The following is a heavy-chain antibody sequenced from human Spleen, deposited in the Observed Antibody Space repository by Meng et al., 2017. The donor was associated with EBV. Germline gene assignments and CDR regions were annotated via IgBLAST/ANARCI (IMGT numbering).Heavy chain of an antibody. D-gene: IGHD3-3*01. CDR2: INHRGST. CDR3: ASPRWSPGQFYFDY. Sequence: QVRLQQWGAGLLKPSETLSLTCAVYGGSFSDYSWSWIRQSPGKGLEWIGEINHRGSTIYNPSLKSRVTISIDTSKNHFSLRLSAVTAADTAMYFCASPRWSPGQFYFDYWGQGTMVTVSA. J-gene: IGHJ4*01. V-gene: IGHV4-34*01. CDR1: GGSFSDYS.